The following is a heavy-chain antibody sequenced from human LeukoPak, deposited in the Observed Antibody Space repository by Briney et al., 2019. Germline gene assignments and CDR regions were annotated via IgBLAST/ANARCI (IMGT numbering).Heavy chain of an antibody. Sequence: ASVKVSCKASGYTFTSYGISWLRQPTGQGLEWMGWISAYNGNTNYAQKLQGRVTMTTDTSTSTAYMELRSLRSDDTAVYYCARDGLRIAVAGTLDYWGQGALVTVSS. V-gene: IGHV1-18*01. CDR2: ISAYNGNT. CDR1: GYTFTSYG. CDR3: ARDGLRIAVAGTLDY. J-gene: IGHJ4*02. D-gene: IGHD6-19*01.